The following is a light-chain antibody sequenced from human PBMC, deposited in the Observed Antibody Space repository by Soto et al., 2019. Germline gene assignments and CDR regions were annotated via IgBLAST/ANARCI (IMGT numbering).Light chain of an antibody. CDR2: DAS. CDR3: QQYNSYLLT. V-gene: IGKV1-5*01. J-gene: IGKJ4*01. Sequence: DIQMTQSPSTLSTSVGDRVTITCRASQSISSWLAWYKQKPGKAPKVLIYDASSLESGVPSRVSGSGSGTDFTLTISSLQPDDFETYYCQQYNSYLLTFGGGTKVDIK. CDR1: QSISSW.